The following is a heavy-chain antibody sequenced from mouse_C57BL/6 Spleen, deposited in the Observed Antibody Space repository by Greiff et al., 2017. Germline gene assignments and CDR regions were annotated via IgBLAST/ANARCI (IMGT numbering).Heavy chain of an antibody. J-gene: IGHJ2*01. D-gene: IGHD1-1*01. CDR2: IYPGDGDT. CDR1: GYAFSSSW. V-gene: IGHV1-82*01. CDR3: ASTTIVSDY. Sequence: VQLVESGPELVKPGASVKISCKASGYAFSSSWMNWVKQRPGKGLEWIGRIYPGDGDTNYNGKFKGKATLTADKSSSTAYMQPSSLTAEDSAVCFCASTTIVSDYWGKGTTLTVSS.